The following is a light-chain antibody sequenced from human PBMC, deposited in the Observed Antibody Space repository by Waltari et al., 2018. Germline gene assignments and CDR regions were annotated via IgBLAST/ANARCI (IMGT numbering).Light chain of an antibody. Sequence: DIVMTQSPDSLPVYLGERATITCTSSPSRVTRSDSKNFLAWYQQTPGHSPKLLIPWASTRESGVPDRFSGSWSGTDFTLTISTLQGEDVAVYFCQQYYSTPPTFGQGTKVDIK. CDR3: QQYYSTPPT. J-gene: IGKJ1*01. V-gene: IGKV4-1*01. CDR1: PSRVTRSDSKNF. CDR2: WAS.